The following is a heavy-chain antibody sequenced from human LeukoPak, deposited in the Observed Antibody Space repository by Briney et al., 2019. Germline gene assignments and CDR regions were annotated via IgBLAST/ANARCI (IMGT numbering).Heavy chain of an antibody. CDR1: GGSISSYY. CDR2: ISYSGRT. J-gene: IGHJ6*02. V-gene: IGHV4-59*08. CDR3: ASTTPTYYDFWSGNYYYYGMDV. D-gene: IGHD3-3*01. Sequence: PSETLSLTCTVSGGSISSYYWNWIRQPPGERLEWIGHISYSGRTNYNPSLKSRLTISVDTSKNQFSLKLNSVTAADTAVYYCASTTPTYYDFWSGNYYYYGMDVWGQGTTVTVSS.